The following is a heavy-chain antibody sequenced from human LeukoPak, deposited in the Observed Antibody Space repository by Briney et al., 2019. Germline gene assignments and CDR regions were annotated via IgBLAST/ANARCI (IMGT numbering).Heavy chain of an antibody. J-gene: IGHJ6*02. CDR3: ARRGPYYYDSSGYYSTYYYYGMDV. V-gene: IGHV4-34*01. D-gene: IGHD3-22*01. Sequence: SETLSLTCAVYGGSFSGYYWSWTRQPPGKGLEWIGEINHSGSTNYNPSLKSRVTISVDTSKNQFSLKLSSVTAADTAVYYCARRGPYYYDSSGYYSTYYYYGMDVWGQGTTVTVSS. CDR2: INHSGST. CDR1: GGSFSGYY.